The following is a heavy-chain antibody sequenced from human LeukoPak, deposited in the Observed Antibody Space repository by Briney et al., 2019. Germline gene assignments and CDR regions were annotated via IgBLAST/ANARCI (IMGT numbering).Heavy chain of an antibody. CDR1: GYTFTGYY. V-gene: IGHV1-2*06. CDR3: ARGYSSGYTIFDY. D-gene: IGHD6-19*01. CDR2: INPNSGGT. J-gene: IGHJ4*02. Sequence: ASVKVSCRASGYTFTGYYMHWVRQAPGQGLEWMGRINPNSGGTNYAQKFQGRVTMTRDTSISTAYMELSRLRSDDTAVYYCARGYSSGYTIFDYWGQGTLVTVSS.